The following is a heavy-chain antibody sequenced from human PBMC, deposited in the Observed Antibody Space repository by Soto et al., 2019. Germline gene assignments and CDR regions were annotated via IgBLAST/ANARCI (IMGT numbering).Heavy chain of an antibody. CDR2: ISSSSENI. V-gene: IGHV3-48*02. D-gene: IGHD2-21*02. Sequence: GGSLRLSCVGSGCSFRDHSMNWVRQPPGKGLQWISYISSSSENIYYADSVKGRITVSRDNAKNTLFLQMNSLRDDDSAIYYCARLPKGSVVTGWGQGSLVTVSS. CDR3: ARLPKGSVVTG. CDR1: GCSFRDHS. J-gene: IGHJ4*01.